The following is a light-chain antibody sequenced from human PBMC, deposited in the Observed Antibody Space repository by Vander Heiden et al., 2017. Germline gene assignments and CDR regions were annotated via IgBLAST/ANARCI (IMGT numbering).Light chain of an antibody. CDR3: QSYDSSLSGYV. CDR1: SSNIGARYD. V-gene: IGLV1-40*01. J-gene: IGLJ1*01. Sequence: SVLTQPPSVSGAPGQRVTISCTGSSSNIGARYDVHWYQQLPGTVPKLLIYENNNRPSGVPDRFSGSKSGTSASLAITGLQAEDEADYYCQSYDSSLSGYVFGTGTKVNVL. CDR2: ENN.